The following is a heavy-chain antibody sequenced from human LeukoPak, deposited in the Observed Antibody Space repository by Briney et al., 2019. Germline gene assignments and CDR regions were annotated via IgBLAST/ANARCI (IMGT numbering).Heavy chain of an antibody. J-gene: IGHJ4*02. Sequence: PGGSLRLSCAASGFTFSSYSMNWVRQAPGQGLEWVSSISSSSSYIYYADSVKGRFTISRDNAKNSLYLQMNSLRAEDTAVYYCARDDLGYYEGIPDAIDYWGQGTLVTVSS. CDR1: GFTFSSYS. CDR2: ISSSSSYI. CDR3: ARDDLGYYEGIPDAIDY. D-gene: IGHD3-22*01. V-gene: IGHV3-21*01.